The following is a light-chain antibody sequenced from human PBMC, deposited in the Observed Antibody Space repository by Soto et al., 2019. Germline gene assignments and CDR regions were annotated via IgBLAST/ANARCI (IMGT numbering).Light chain of an antibody. Sequence: EIVLTQSPGTLSLSPGERATLSFRASQSVSNNYLAWYQQKPGQAPRLLIYGASNRATGTPDRFSGSGSGTDFTLTISRLEPEDFAVYFCQQYDNLSWTFGQGTKVDIK. V-gene: IGKV3-20*01. J-gene: IGKJ1*01. CDR1: QSVSNNY. CDR2: GAS. CDR3: QQYDNLSWT.